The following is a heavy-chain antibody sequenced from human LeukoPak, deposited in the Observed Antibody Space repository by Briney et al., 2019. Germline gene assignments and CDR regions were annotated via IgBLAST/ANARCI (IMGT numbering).Heavy chain of an antibody. J-gene: IGHJ3*02. CDR3: ARRPYTSSWYSDAFDI. Sequence: SETLSLTCTVSNGSISSSSYYWGWIRQPPGKGLEWIGCIYCSGSTYYNPSLKSRLTISVDTSKNQFSLRLTSVTATDTALYYCARRPYTSSWYSDAFDIWGQGTMVTVSS. V-gene: IGHV4-39*01. D-gene: IGHD6-13*01. CDR1: NGSISSSSYY. CDR2: IYCSGST.